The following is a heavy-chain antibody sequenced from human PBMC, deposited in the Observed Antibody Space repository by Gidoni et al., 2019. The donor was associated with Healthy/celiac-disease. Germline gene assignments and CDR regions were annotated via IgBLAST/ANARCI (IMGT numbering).Heavy chain of an antibody. J-gene: IGHJ6*02. CDR3: ARGGMKIPHRYYYYGMDV. V-gene: IGHV4-34*01. CDR1: GGSFSGYY. Sequence: QVQLQQWGAGLLKPSETLSLTCAVHGGSFSGYYWSWIRQPPGKGLEWIGEINHSGSTNYNPSLKSRVTISVDTSKNQFSLKLSSVTAADTAVYYCARGGMKIPHRYYYYGMDVWGQGTTVTVSS. CDR2: INHSGST.